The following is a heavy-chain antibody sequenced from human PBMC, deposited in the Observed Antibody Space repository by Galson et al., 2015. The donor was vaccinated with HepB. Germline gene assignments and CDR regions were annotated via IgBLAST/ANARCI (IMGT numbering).Heavy chain of an antibody. CDR3: ARGGNTIFGVIIKPQGFDY. CDR2: ISAYNGDT. V-gene: IGHV1-18*01. J-gene: IGHJ4*02. D-gene: IGHD3-3*01. CDR1: GYTFTNYG. Sequence: SVKVSCKVSGYTFTNYGLSWVRQAPGQGLEWMGWISAYNGDTNYAQKFQGRVTLTTDKSTSTTHMELRSLRSDDTALYYCARGGNTIFGVIIKPQGFDYWGQGTLVTVSS.